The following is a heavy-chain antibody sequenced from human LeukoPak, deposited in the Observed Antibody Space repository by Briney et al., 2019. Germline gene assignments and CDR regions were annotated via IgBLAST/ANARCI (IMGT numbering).Heavy chain of an antibody. J-gene: IGHJ6*02. CDR3: ARSRYCSSTSCRFYYYYGMDV. Sequence: SETLSLTCTVSGGSISSYYWSWIRQPPGKGLEWIGYIYYSGSTNYNPSLKSRVTISVDTSKNQFSLKLSSVTAADTAVYYCARSRYCSSTSCRFYYYYGMDVWGQGTTVTVSS. CDR1: GGSISSYY. CDR2: IYYSGST. D-gene: IGHD2-2*01. V-gene: IGHV4-59*01.